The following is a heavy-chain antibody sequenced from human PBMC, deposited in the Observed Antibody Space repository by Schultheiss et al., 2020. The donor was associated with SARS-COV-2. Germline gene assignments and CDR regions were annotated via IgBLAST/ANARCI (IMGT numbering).Heavy chain of an antibody. Sequence: GGSLRLSCAASGFTFSSYGMHWVRQAPGKGLEWVSYISSSGSTIYYADSVKGRFTISRDNAKNSLYLQMNSLRAEDTAVYYCARGRRCGGDCYWFDYWGQGTLVTVSS. CDR2: ISSSGSTI. CDR1: GFTFSSYG. CDR3: ARGRRCGGDCYWFDY. D-gene: IGHD2-21*02. V-gene: IGHV3-48*04. J-gene: IGHJ4*02.